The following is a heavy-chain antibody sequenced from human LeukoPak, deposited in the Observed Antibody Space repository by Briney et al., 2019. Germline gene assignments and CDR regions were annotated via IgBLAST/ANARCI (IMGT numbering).Heavy chain of an antibody. CDR3: ARVNTVGSWFDP. CDR2: INPNSGGT. J-gene: IGHJ5*02. Sequence: ASVKVSCKASGYTFTYHYIHWLRQAPGQGLEWMGWINPNSGGTKYAQKFQGRVTMTRDTSTSTAYMELSRLRSDDTAIYYCARVNTVGSWFDPWGQGTLVTVSS. CDR1: GYTFTYHY. V-gene: IGHV1-2*02. D-gene: IGHD2-2*02.